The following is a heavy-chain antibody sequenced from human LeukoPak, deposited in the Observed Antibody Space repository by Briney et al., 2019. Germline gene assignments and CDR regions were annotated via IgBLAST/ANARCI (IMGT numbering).Heavy chain of an antibody. D-gene: IGHD1-26*01. V-gene: IGHV4-39*07. CDR1: GGSISSRDYY. CDR3: ARVGIVGATPWFDP. Sequence: PSETLSLTCTVSGGSISSRDYYWGWIRQPPGKGLEWCGNIYYSGSTYYNPSPKSRVTISVDTSKNQFSLKLSSVTAADTAVYYCARVGIVGATPWFDPWGQGTLVTVSS. CDR2: IYYSGST. J-gene: IGHJ5*02.